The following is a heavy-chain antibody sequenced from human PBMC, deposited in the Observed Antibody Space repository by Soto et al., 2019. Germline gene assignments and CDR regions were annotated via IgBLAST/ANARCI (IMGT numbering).Heavy chain of an antibody. CDR1: GFPFSTYA. CDR2: IRGSGYTP. V-gene: IGHV3-23*01. J-gene: IGHJ3*02. D-gene: IGHD7-27*01. Sequence: GGSLRLSCAASGFPFSTYAMSWVRQAPGRGLEWVSAIRGSGYTPYYADSVKGRFTISRDNSKRTLSQQMNSLRGEDTAIYYCAKESWGHAFDTWGQGTMVTVSS. CDR3: AKESWGHAFDT.